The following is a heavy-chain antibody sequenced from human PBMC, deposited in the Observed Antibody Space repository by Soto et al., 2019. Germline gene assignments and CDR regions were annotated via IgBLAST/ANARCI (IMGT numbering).Heavy chain of an antibody. Sequence: QVQLVQSGAEVKKPGASVKVSCKASGYTFTGYYMHWVRQAPGQGLEWMGWINPNSGGTNYAQKFQGWVTMTRDTSISTAYVELSRLRSDDTAVYYCARDLGVADGTYYYYGMDVWGQGTTVTVSS. V-gene: IGHV1-2*04. CDR3: ARDLGVADGTYYYYGMDV. J-gene: IGHJ6*02. CDR2: INPNSGGT. CDR1: GYTFTGYY. D-gene: IGHD6-13*01.